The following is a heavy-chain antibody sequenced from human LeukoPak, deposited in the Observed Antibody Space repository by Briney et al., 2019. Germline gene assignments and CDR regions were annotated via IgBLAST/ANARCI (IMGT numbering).Heavy chain of an antibody. J-gene: IGHJ4*02. CDR1: GFTFSSFG. V-gene: IGHV3-30*18. CDR3: AKTYDSSGYYYLDY. Sequence: GGSLRLSCEASGFTFSSFGMHWVRQAPGKGLEWVAVISYDGSNKYYADSVKGRFTIPRDNSKNTLYLQMNSLRAEDTAVYYCAKTYDSSGYYYLDYWGQGTLVTVSS. CDR2: ISYDGSNK. D-gene: IGHD3-22*01.